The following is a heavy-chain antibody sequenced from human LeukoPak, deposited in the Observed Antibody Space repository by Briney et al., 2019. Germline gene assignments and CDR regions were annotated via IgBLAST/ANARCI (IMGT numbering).Heavy chain of an antibody. CDR3: AKDFGSSGWPNWFDP. D-gene: IGHD6-19*01. CDR2: IKQDGSEK. J-gene: IGHJ5*02. CDR1: GFTFSSYA. V-gene: IGHV3-7*03. Sequence: GGSLRLSCAASGFTFSSYAMSWVRQAPGKGLEWVANIKQDGSEKYYVDSVKGRFTISRDNAKNSLYLQMNSLRAEDTAVYYCAKDFGSSGWPNWFDPWGQGTLVTVSS.